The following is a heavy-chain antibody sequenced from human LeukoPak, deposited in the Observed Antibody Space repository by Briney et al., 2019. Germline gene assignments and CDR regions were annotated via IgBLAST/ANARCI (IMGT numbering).Heavy chain of an antibody. V-gene: IGHV4-39*07. Sequence: SETLSLTCTVSGGSISTSSYYWGWVRQPPGKGLEWIGNIFYSGSTYYSPSLKSRVTISVDTSKKQFSLKLSSVTAADTAVYYCARVEEGYGSGRRENYYYYYMDVWGKGTTVTISS. D-gene: IGHD3-10*01. CDR3: ARVEEGYGSGRRENYYYYYMDV. J-gene: IGHJ6*03. CDR2: IFYSGST. CDR1: GGSISTSSYY.